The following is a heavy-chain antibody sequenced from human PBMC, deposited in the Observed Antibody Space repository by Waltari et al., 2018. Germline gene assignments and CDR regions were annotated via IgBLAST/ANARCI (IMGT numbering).Heavy chain of an antibody. CDR1: GGSISSSNYY. J-gene: IGHJ4*02. Sequence: QLQLQESGPGLVKPSETLSLICTVSGGSISSSNYYWGWIRQPPGKGLEWIGNIYYSGRTYCNPSLKIRVSISLDRSTNQFSLNLTSVTAADTAVYYCARRGGSGRSFDSWGQGTLVTVSS. CDR2: IYYSGRT. CDR3: ARRGGSGRSFDS. V-gene: IGHV4-39*01. D-gene: IGHD6-19*01.